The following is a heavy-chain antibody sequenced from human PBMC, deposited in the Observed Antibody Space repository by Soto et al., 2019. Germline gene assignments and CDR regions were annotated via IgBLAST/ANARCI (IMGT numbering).Heavy chain of an antibody. CDR1: GGSISSGGYY. CDR3: ARDSDGNYYDSSGYYHSYYGMDV. J-gene: IGHJ6*02. CDR2: IYYSGST. V-gene: IGHV4-31*03. D-gene: IGHD3-22*01. Sequence: SETLSLTCTVSGGSISSGGYYWSWIRQHPGKGLEWIGYIYYSGSTYYNPSLKSRVTISVDTSKNQFSLKLSSVTAADTAVYYCARDSDGNYYDSSGYYHSYYGMDVWGQGTTVTVSS.